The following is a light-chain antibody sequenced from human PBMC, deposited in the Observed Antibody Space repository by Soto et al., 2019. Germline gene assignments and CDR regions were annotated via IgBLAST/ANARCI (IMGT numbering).Light chain of an antibody. V-gene: IGLV2-14*01. CDR3: SSYTSSSLYV. Sequence: QSALTQPASVSGSPGQSITISCTGTSSDVGGYNYVSWYQQHPGKAPKLMIYDVSNRPSGVSNRFSGSKSGNTASLTISGRQAEDEADYYCSSYTSSSLYVFGTETKVTVL. CDR2: DVS. J-gene: IGLJ1*01. CDR1: SSDVGGYNY.